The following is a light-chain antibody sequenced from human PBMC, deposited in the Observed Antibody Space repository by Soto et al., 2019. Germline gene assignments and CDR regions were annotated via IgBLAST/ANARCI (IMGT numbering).Light chain of an antibody. J-gene: IGKJ2*01. CDR3: QQYNTWYT. CDR1: QTVSSN. Sequence: EIVMTQSPVTLSASPGERATLSCRASQTVSSNLGWYQQKPGQAPRLLIYGASTRATGIPARFSGSGSGTKFTLTNSILQSEDFAVYYCQQYNTWYTFGQGTKLEI. CDR2: GAS. V-gene: IGKV3-15*01.